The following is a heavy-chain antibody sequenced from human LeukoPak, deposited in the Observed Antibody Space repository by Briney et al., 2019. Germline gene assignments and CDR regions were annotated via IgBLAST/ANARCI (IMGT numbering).Heavy chain of an antibody. V-gene: IGHV3-74*01. Sequence: PGVSLRVSCAASGFTFSTYRMHWVRQAPGKGLVWVSRINNDGSSTTYADSVRGRFTISRDNAKNTLYLQINSLRAEDTAVYYCARDVSLAFDIWGQGTMVTVSS. CDR1: GFTFSTYR. D-gene: IGHD3-16*02. CDR3: ARDVSLAFDI. CDR2: INNDGSST. J-gene: IGHJ3*02.